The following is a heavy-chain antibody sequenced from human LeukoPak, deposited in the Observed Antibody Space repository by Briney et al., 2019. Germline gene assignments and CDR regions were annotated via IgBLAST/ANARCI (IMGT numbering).Heavy chain of an antibody. CDR1: GFTVSSNY. CDR3: ARAPYCSSTSCYSNYFDY. V-gene: IGHV3-66*02. Sequence: GGSLRLSCAASGFTVSSNYMSWVRQAPGKGLEWVSVIYSGGSTCYADSVKGRFTISRDNSKNTLYLQMNSLRAEDTAVYYCARAPYCSSTSCYSNYFDYWGQGTLVTVSS. CDR2: IYSGGST. J-gene: IGHJ4*02. D-gene: IGHD2-2*01.